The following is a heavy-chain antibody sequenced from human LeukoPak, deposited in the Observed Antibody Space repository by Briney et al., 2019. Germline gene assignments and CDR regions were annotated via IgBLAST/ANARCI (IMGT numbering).Heavy chain of an antibody. V-gene: IGHV1-46*01. CDR2: INPSGGST. CDR3: ARGYSNPSHHYYYYMDV. CDR1: GYTFTSYY. J-gene: IGHJ6*03. D-gene: IGHD4-11*01. Sequence: ASVKVSCKASGYTFTSYYMHWVRQAPGQGLEWMGIINPSGGSTSYAQKFQGRVTMTRDTSTSTVYMELSSLRSEDTAVYYCARGYSNPSHHYYYYMDVWGKGTTVTVSS.